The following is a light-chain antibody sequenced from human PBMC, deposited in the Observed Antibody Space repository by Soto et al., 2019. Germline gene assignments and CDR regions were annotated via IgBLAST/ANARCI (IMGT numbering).Light chain of an antibody. V-gene: IGLV3-1*01. CDR3: QAWDSSTAHV. CDR2: QDS. J-gene: IGLJ1*01. Sequence: SSELTQPPSVSVSPGQTASITCSGDKLGDKYACWYQQKPGQSPVLVIYQDSKRPSGIPERFSGSNSGNTATLTISGTQAMDEADYYCQAWDSSTAHVFGPGTKLTVL. CDR1: KLGDKY.